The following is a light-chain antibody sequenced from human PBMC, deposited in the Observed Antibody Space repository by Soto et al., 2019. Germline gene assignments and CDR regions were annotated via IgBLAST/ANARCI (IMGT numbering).Light chain of an antibody. V-gene: IGKV1-39*01. Sequence: EIQMTQSPSTLSGSVGDRVTITCRASQTISSWLAWYQQKPGKAPKLLIDTAASLHGGVPSRFTFTTSGTSFTLTISSLQPEDFATYYCHQTYHTPPTFGQGTKVDIK. CDR3: HQTYHTPPT. CDR2: TAA. J-gene: IGKJ1*01. CDR1: QTISSW.